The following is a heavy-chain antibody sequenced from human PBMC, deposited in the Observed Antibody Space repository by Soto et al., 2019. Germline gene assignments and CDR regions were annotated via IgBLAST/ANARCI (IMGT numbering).Heavy chain of an antibody. CDR1: GFTVSSNY. D-gene: IGHD1-26*01. Sequence: GGSLRLSCAASGFTVSSNYMSWVRQAPGKGLEWVSVIYSGGSTYYADSVKGRFTISRDNSKNTLYLQMNSLRAEDTAVYYCAGLSGSYLSAFDYWGQGTLVTVSS. J-gene: IGHJ4*02. CDR3: AGLSGSYLSAFDY. V-gene: IGHV3-53*01. CDR2: IYSGGST.